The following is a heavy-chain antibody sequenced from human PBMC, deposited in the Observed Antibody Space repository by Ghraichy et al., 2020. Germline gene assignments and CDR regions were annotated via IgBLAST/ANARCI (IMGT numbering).Heavy chain of an antibody. CDR1: GFTFSSYE. V-gene: IGHV3-48*03. D-gene: IGHD6-13*01. CDR2: ISSSGSNK. J-gene: IGHJ5*02. Sequence: GESLNISCAASGFTFSSYEMNWVRQAPGKGLEWVSYISSSGSNKNYADSVKGRFTISRDNAKNSLYLQMNSLRAEDTAVYYCAKAATGFSVDPWGQGTLVTVSS. CDR3: AKAATGFSVDP.